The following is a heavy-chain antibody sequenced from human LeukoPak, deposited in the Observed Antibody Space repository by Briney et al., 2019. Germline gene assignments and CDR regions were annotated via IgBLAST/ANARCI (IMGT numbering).Heavy chain of an antibody. V-gene: IGHV1-69*05. CDR3: TKASLAFGTKYFDP. CDR1: GGTFSSYA. D-gene: IGHD3-10*01. J-gene: IGHJ5*02. Sequence: ASVKVSCKASGGTFSSYATSWVRQAPGQGLEWMGGIIPIFGTANYAQKFQGRVTMTRVTSITTAYMELRSLRSDDTAVYYCTKASLAFGTKYFDPWGQGTLVTVSS. CDR2: IIPIFGTA.